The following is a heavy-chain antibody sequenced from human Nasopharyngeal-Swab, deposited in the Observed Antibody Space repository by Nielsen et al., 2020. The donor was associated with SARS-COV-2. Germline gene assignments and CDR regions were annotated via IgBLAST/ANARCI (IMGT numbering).Heavy chain of an antibody. CDR3: AGSGWEDYYFDY. V-gene: IGHV3-9*01. CDR2: ISWNSGSI. Sequence: SLRLSCAASGFTFDDYAMHWVRQAPGKGLEWVSGISWNSGSIGYADSVKGRFTISRDNAKNSLYLQMNSLRAEDTALYYCAGSGWEDYYFDYWGQGTLVTVSS. CDR1: GFTFDDYA. J-gene: IGHJ4*02. D-gene: IGHD6-19*01.